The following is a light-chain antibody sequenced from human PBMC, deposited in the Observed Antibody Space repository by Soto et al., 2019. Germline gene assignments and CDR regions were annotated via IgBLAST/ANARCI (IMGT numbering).Light chain of an antibody. CDR2: YVS. CDR1: SSDVGGYNY. V-gene: IGLV2-14*01. J-gene: IGLJ2*01. CDR3: STYTTSSRHDV. Sequence: QSALTQPASVSGSPGQSITISCTGTSSDVGGYNYVSWYQQHPGKAPKLMIYYVSNRPSGVSTRFYGSKSGNTASLTISGGQADDDDDYYFSTYTTSSRHDVFGGGTKLTVL.